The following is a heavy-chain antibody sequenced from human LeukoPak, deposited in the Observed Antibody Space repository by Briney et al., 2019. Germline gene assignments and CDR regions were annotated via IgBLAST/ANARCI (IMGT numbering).Heavy chain of an antibody. CDR2: INPNSGGT. CDR3: ARVFSPHYYGSGYYYGMDV. D-gene: IGHD3-10*01. Sequence: ASVKVSCKASGYTFTGYYMHWVRQAPGQGLEWMGWINPNSGGTNYAQKFQGRVTMTRDTSISTAYMELSRLRSDDTAVYYCARVFSPHYYGSGYYYGMDVWGHGTTFTVSS. V-gene: IGHV1-2*02. J-gene: IGHJ6*02. CDR1: GYTFTGYY.